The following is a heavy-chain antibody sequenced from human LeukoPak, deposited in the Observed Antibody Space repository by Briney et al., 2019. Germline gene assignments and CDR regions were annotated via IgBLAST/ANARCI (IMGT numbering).Heavy chain of an antibody. V-gene: IGHV1-3*01. Sequence: ASVKVSCKASGYGLTGYFMHWVRQAPGQGREWVGWINAGNGNTKYSQKFQGRVTITRDTSASTAYMELSSLRSEDTAVYYCARARTYYYGSGSYGNDYWGQGTLVTVSS. CDR1: GYGLTGYF. D-gene: IGHD3-10*01. CDR2: INAGNGNT. CDR3: ARARTYYYGSGSYGNDY. J-gene: IGHJ4*02.